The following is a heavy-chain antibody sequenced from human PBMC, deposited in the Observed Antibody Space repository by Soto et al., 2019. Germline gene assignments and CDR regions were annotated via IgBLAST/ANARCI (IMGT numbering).Heavy chain of an antibody. V-gene: IGHV3-9*01. CDR2: ISWNSGSI. J-gene: IGHJ4*02. D-gene: IGHD6-13*01. CDR3: AKDIDRQQLDYYFDY. CDR1: GFTFDDDA. Sequence: EVQLVESGGSLVQPGRSLRLSCAASGFTFDDDAMHWVRQAPGKGLEWVSGISWNSGSIGYADSVKGRFTISRDNAKNSLYLQMNSLRAEDTALYYCAKDIDRQQLDYYFDYWGQGTLVTVSS.